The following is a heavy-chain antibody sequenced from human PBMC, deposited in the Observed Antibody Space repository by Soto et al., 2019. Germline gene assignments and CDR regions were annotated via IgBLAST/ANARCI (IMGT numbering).Heavy chain of an antibody. J-gene: IGHJ2*01. CDR3: ARDRWGNGDGYHGRGYFDL. D-gene: IGHD3-16*01. CDR1: GGSISSGGYY. V-gene: IGHV4-31*11. Sequence: QVQLQESGPGLVKPSQTLSLTCAVSGGSISSGGYYWSWIRQHPGKGLEWIGYIYYSGSTYYNPSLKSRVTISVDTSKNQFSLKLSSVTAADTAVYYCARDRWGNGDGYHGRGYFDLWGRGTLVTVSS. CDR2: IYYSGST.